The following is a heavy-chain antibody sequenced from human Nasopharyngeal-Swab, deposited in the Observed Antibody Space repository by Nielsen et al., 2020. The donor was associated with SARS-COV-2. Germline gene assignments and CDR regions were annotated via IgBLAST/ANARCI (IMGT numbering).Heavy chain of an antibody. CDR3: AREGEYGAYDAPDY. D-gene: IGHD5-12*01. V-gene: IGHV1-69*10. CDR1: GDTFTNPA. CDR2: IVSALGLP. J-gene: IGHJ4*02. Sequence: SVKVPCKTSGDTFTNPAIRRVRQAPAPALEGMGGIVSALGLPNYAQKFRGRVTISADRSTTTSYLELSSLRSEDTAIYYCAREGEYGAYDAPDYWGQGTLVTVSS.